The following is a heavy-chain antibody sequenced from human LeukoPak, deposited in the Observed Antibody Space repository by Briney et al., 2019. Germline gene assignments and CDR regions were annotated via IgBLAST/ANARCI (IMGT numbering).Heavy chain of an antibody. J-gene: IGHJ5*02. CDR1: GFPFGNFW. V-gene: IGHV3-74*01. CDR3: ATDVTGSEDR. D-gene: IGHD6-25*01. CDR2: MDTDGRTT. Sequence: GGSLRLSCVVSGFPFGNFWMHWVRQVPGKGLVWVARMDTDGRTTNYADSVKGRFTISRDNARNTLYLQMRSLRADDTALYYCATDVTGSEDRWGQGTLVTVSS.